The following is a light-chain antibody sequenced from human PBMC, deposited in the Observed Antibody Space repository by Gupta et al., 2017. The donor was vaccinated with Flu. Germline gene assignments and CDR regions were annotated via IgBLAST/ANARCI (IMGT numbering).Light chain of an antibody. V-gene: IGLV3-1*01. CDR3: QAWDSGVVV. CDR2: HVA. J-gene: IGLJ2*01. CDR1: KLGDKY. Sequence: SSVLTQPPSVSVFPGQTATITCSGNKLGDKYASWYQQKAGQPPILILYHVAKRPSGIPERFSGSNSGNTATLTVSETQVVDEADYYCQAWDSGVVVFGGGTKLTVL.